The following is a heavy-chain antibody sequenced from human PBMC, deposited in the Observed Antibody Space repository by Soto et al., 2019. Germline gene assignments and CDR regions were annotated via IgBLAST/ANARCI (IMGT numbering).Heavy chain of an antibody. J-gene: IGHJ4*02. Sequence: SETLSLTCTVSGGSISSSSYYWAWIRQSPGKGLEWIGTIHYSGTTYYNPSLKSRVTISLDTSKNQFSLNLRSVTAADTAVYYCASMGYHYGSGSYPLDYWGQGTLVTVSS. CDR3: ASMGYHYGSGSYPLDY. CDR1: GGSISSSSYY. D-gene: IGHD3-10*01. CDR2: IHYSGTT. V-gene: IGHV4-39*07.